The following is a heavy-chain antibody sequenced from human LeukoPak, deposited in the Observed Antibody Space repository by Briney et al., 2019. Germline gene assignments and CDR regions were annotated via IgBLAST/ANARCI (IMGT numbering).Heavy chain of an antibody. J-gene: IGHJ4*02. V-gene: IGHV3-23*01. Sequence: GGSLRLSCAASGFTFSNYGMSWVRQAPGKGLEWVSTISGSGSATYNAGSMKGRFTTSRANPNNTLYLQMNSLRAEDTAVYYCAKTEAPAAIRAGSDYWGQGTLVTVSS. CDR3: AKTEAPAAIRAGSDY. CDR1: GFTFSNYG. CDR2: ISGSGSAT. D-gene: IGHD2-2*02.